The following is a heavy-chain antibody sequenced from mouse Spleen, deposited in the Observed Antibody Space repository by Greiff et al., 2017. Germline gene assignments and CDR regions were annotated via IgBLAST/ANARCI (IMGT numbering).Heavy chain of an antibody. V-gene: IGHV3-6*01. CDR3: ARDYARFAY. CDR1: GYSITSGYY. D-gene: IGHD6-5*01. CDR2: ISYDGSN. Sequence: EVQLQESGPGLVKPSQSLSLTRSVTGYSITSGYYWNWIRQFPGNKLEWMGYISYDGSNNYNPSLKNRISITRDTSKNQFFLKLNSVTTEDTATYYCARDYARFAYWGQGTLVTVSA. J-gene: IGHJ3*01.